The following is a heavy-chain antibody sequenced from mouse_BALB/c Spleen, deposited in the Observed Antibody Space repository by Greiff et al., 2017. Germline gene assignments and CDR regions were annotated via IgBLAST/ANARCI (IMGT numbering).Heavy chain of an antibody. CDR3: ARRHHDGYYAMDY. CDR2: IYPGDGDT. V-gene: IGHV1-82*01. Sequence: VQLVESGPELVKPGASVKISCKASGYAFSSSWMNWVKQRPGQGLEWIGRIYPGDGDTNYNGKFKGKATLTADKSSSTAYMQLSSLTSVDSAVYFCARRHHDGYYAMDYWGQGTSVTVSS. D-gene: IGHD2-3*01. J-gene: IGHJ4*01. CDR1: GYAFSSSW.